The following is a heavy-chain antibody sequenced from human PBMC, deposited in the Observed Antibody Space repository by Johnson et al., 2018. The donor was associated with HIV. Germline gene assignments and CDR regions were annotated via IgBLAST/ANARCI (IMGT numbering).Heavy chain of an antibody. CDR1: GFTFSSYA. V-gene: IGHV3-33*08. J-gene: IGHJ3*02. D-gene: IGHD3-22*01. CDR2: IWYDGNNK. CDR3: ARGYYDGSWGGTHDAFDI. Sequence: QVQLVESGGGVVQPGRSLRLSCAASGFTFSSYAMHWVRQAPGKGLEWVAVIWYDGNNKYYADSVKGRFTISRDNAKNTLYLQMNSLRAEDTAVYYCARGYYDGSWGGTHDAFDIWGQGTMVTVSS.